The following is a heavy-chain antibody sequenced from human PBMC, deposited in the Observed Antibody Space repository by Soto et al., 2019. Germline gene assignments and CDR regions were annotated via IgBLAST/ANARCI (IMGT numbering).Heavy chain of an antibody. D-gene: IGHD6-19*01. CDR3: VRDRALDSSGHWFDS. CDR2: IYHIGSP. Sequence: SETLSLTCTVSGSPDSSGGYYWTWIRQFPGKGLEWIGYIYHIGSPSYNPSLKRRLSMSLDASKNQFSLNLTSVTAADPAIYYCVRDRALDSSGHWFDSWCQGTLVTVSS. CDR1: GSPDSSGGYY. J-gene: IGHJ5*01. V-gene: IGHV4-31*03.